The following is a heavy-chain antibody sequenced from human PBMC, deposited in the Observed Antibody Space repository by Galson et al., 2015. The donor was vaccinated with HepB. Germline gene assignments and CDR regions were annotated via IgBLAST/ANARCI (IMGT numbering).Heavy chain of an antibody. CDR2: ISAYNGNT. V-gene: IGHV1-18*04. Sequence: SVKVSCKASGYTFPAYGVSWVRQAPGQRLEWMGWISAYNGNTDYAQKFQDRVSMTTDTSTTTAYMELRSLRSDDTAVYYCARVGTSGYTDWGQGTLVTVSS. CDR1: GYTFPAYG. D-gene: IGHD3-3*01. J-gene: IGHJ4*02. CDR3: ARVGTSGYTD.